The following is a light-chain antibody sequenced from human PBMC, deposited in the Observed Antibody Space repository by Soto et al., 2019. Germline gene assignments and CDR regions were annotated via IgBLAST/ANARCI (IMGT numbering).Light chain of an antibody. CDR3: CSYAGSSLRV. V-gene: IGLV2-11*01. J-gene: IGLJ3*02. CDR2: DVI. CDR1: SSDVGVYNY. Sequence: QSALTQPRSVSGSPGQSVTISCTGTSSDVGVYNYVSWYQQHPGKAPQLVIYDVIKRPSGVPYRFSGSKSGNTASLTISGLEAEDEADYYCCSYAGSSLRVFSGGTKVTVL.